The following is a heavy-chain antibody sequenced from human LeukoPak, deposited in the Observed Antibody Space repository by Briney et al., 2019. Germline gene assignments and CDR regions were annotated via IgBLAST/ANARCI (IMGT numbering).Heavy chain of an antibody. V-gene: IGHV3-48*01. CDR2: ISSSSSTI. D-gene: IGHD6-13*01. CDR3: AREKRKQQLVRVGYFDL. CDR1: GFTFSSYS. J-gene: IGHJ2*01. Sequence: GGSLRLSCAASGFTFSSYSMNWVRQAPGKGLEWVSYISSSSSTIYYADSVKGRFTIPRDNAKNSLYLQMNSLRAEDTAVYYCAREKRKQQLVRVGYFDLWGRGTLVTVSS.